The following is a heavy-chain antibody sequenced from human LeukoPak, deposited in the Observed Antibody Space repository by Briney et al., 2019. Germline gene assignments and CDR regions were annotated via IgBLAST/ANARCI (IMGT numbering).Heavy chain of an antibody. Sequence: GGALRLSCAASGFIFSSYSMKGVRQAPGKGLEWVSYISSSSSTIYYADSVKGRFTISRDNAKNSLYLELNSLRAEDTAVYYCARESRDRTGYLDYFDYWGQGTLVTVSS. V-gene: IGHV3-48*04. J-gene: IGHJ4*02. D-gene: IGHD3-22*01. CDR3: ARESRDRTGYLDYFDY. CDR2: ISSSSSTI. CDR1: GFIFSSYS.